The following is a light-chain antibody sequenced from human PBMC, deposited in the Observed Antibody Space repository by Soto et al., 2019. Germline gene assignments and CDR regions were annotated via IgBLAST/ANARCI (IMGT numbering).Light chain of an antibody. CDR1: QSVSSN. CDR3: QQHNNWPSWT. J-gene: IGKJ1*01. V-gene: IGKV3-15*01. CDR2: GAS. Sequence: MVYTHAPGTLPLAPGERTHRYCSVSQSVSSNLAWYQQKPGQAPRLLIYGASTRATGIPARFSGSGSGTEFTLTISSLQSEDFAVYYCQQHNNWPSWTFGQGTKVDIK.